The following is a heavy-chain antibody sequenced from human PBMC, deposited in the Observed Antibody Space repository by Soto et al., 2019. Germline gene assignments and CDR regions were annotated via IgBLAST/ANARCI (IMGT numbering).Heavy chain of an antibody. D-gene: IGHD6-19*01. CDR2: INPYNGAT. J-gene: IGHJ6*02. CDR1: GYTFTDYH. Sequence: QVQLVQSGAEVKKPGASVKVSCKASGYTFTDYHAHWVRQAPGQGLEWMGWINPYNGATNYAQKFQGGVSLTRDTSISTAHLELNSLKSDDTAMYYCATTSGQYSSAWQKLDVWGQGTTVTVSS. CDR3: ATTSGQYSSAWQKLDV. V-gene: IGHV1-2*02.